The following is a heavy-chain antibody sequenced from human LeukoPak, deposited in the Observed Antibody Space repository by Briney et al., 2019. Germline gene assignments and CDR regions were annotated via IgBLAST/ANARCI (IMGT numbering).Heavy chain of an antibody. CDR2: ISDSGGST. CDR3: AKDGWSGWYYFDH. V-gene: IGHV3-23*01. J-gene: IGHJ4*02. CDR1: GFTFSDYY. Sequence: KPGGSLRLSCAASGFTFSDYYMSWVRQAPGKGLEWVSGISDSGGSTYYADSVKGRFTISRDSSKNTLYLEMNSLRAEDTAVYYCAKDGWSGWYYFDHWGQGTLLTVSS. D-gene: IGHD6-19*01.